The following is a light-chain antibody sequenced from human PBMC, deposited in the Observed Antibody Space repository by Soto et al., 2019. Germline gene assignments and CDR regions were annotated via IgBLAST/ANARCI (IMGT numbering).Light chain of an antibody. CDR3: MQRIEFPLT. CDR2: TVS. J-gene: IGKJ4*01. Sequence: ILMTKTPLSLPVARGEPASISCRSSQRLLDSDDGNTYLDWYLQKPGQSPQLLIYTVSYRASGVPDRFSGSGSGTDFTLKISRVEAEDVGVYYCMQRIEFPLTFGGGTKVDI. CDR1: QRLLDSDDGNTY. V-gene: IGKV2-40*01.